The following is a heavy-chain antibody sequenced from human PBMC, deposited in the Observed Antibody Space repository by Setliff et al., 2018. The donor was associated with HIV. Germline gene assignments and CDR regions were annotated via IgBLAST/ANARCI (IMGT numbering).Heavy chain of an antibody. D-gene: IGHD3-10*01. CDR2: ISSTGTYI. CDR1: GFNFSSHT. Sequence: ETLSLSCAASGFNFSSHTMNWIRQAPGKGLEWVSSISSTGTYIYYADSMKGRFTISRDNAKNSLYLQMNSLKTEDTAMYYCATGGGRYLHEWEYWGQGTLVTVSS. V-gene: IGHV3-21*03. J-gene: IGHJ4*02. CDR3: ATGGGRYLHEWEY.